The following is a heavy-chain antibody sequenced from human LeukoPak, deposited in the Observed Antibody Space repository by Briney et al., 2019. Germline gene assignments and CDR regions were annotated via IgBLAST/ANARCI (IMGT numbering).Heavy chain of an antibody. CDR1: GFTFSDYY. D-gene: IGHD1-26*01. J-gene: IGHJ4*02. CDR3: ARRRDSGSLQHFDY. V-gene: IGHV3-11*01. Sequence: RPGGSLRLSCAASGFTFSDYYMSWIRQAPGKGLEGVSYISSGGTTIYYADSVKGRFTISRDNAKNSLYLQMNSLRAEDTAVYYCARRRDSGSLQHFDYWGQGTLVTVSS. CDR2: ISSGGTTI.